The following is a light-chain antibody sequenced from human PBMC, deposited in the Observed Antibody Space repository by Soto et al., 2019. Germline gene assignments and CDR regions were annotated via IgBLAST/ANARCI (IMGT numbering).Light chain of an antibody. CDR2: GAS. CDR1: QSVSSY. J-gene: IGKJ2*01. Sequence: EIMMTQSPGTLSVSPGERATLSCRASQSVSSYLAWYQQKPGQAPRLLIYGASTRATGIPARFSGSGSGTEFSLTISSLQSEDFAVYYCQQYSNWPPFTFVQGTKLEIK. V-gene: IGKV3-15*01. CDR3: QQYSNWPPFT.